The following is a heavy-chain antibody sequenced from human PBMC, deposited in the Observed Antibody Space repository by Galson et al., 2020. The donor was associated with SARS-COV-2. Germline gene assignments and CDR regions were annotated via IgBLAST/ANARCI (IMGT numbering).Heavy chain of an antibody. CDR3: AKEGGSYAYYYYGMDV. CDR1: GFTFSSYG. J-gene: IGHJ6*02. V-gene: IGHV3-30*18. D-gene: IGHD3-16*01. Sequence: GESLKISCAASGFTFSSYGMHWVRQAPGKGLEWVALISYDGSNKYYGDSVKGRITISRDNSKNSLYLQVNSLRAEDTAVYYCAKEGGSYAYYYYGMDVWGLGTTVTGSS. CDR2: ISYDGSNK.